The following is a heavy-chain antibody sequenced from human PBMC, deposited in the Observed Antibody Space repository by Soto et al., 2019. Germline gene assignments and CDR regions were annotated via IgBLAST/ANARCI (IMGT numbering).Heavy chain of an antibody. Sequence: QVQLVQSGAEVKKPGASVKVSCKASGYTFTSYDINWVRQATGQGLEYLGWMNPNSGNTGYVQKFQGSVTMTRDTSISTAYMELSSLRSEDTAVYYCARGVKYGAYSGWFDPWGQGTLVTVSS. CDR3: ARGVKYGAYSGWFDP. V-gene: IGHV1-8*01. CDR2: MNPNSGNT. CDR1: GYTFTSYD. J-gene: IGHJ5*02. D-gene: IGHD4-17*01.